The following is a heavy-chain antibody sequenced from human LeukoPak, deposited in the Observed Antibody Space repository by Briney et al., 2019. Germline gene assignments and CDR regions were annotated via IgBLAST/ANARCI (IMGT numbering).Heavy chain of an antibody. Sequence: GGSLRLSCAASGFTFSSYAMSWVRQAPGKGLKWVSAISGSGGSTYYADSVKGRFTISRDNSKNTLYLQMNSLRAEDTAVYYCAKDRRDQPLLYGYWGQGTLVTVSS. D-gene: IGHD2-2*02. CDR3: AKDRRDQPLLYGY. CDR1: GFTFSSYA. CDR2: ISGSGGST. J-gene: IGHJ4*02. V-gene: IGHV3-23*01.